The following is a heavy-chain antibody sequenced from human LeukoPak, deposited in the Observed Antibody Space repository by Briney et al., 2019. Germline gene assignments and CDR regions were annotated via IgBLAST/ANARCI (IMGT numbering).Heavy chain of an antibody. CDR2: ISYDGSNK. Sequence: GRSLRLSCAASGFTFSSYAMHWVRQAPGKGLEWVAVISYDGSNKYYADSVKGRFTISRDNSKNTLYLQMNSLRAEDTAVYYCARDVSSSWYGPSDYRGQGTLVTVSS. D-gene: IGHD6-13*01. J-gene: IGHJ4*02. CDR1: GFTFSSYA. V-gene: IGHV3-30-3*01. CDR3: ARDVSSSWYGPSDY.